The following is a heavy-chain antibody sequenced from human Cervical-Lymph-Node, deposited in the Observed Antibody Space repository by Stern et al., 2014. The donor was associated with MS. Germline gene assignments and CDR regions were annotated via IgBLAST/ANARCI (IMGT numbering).Heavy chain of an antibody. V-gene: IGHV1-69*01. CDR1: GGTFSNYA. D-gene: IGHD3-22*01. J-gene: IGHJ4*02. CDR3: AGDRHSSGFDH. Sequence: VQLLESGAEVKKPGSSVTVSCKASGGTFSNYAITWFRQAPGRGLEWMGDTNPLFGTTNYAQKFQGRGTMTAHESTATAYMELSGLRSEDTAVYYCAGDRHSSGFDHWGQGTLVTVSS. CDR2: TNPLFGTT.